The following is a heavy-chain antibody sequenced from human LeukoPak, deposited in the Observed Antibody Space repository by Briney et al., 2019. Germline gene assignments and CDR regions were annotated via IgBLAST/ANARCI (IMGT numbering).Heavy chain of an antibody. D-gene: IGHD6-19*01. CDR3: ARDGMAGTGGNWFDP. CDR2: ISAYNGNT. V-gene: IGHV1-18*01. J-gene: IGHJ5*02. CDR1: GYTFTTYG. Sequence: ASVKLSCKASGYTFTTYGISWVRQAPGQGLEWMGWISAYNGNTNYAQKLQGRVTMTTDTSTSTAYMELRSLRSDDTAVYYCARDGMAGTGGNWFDPWGQGTLVTVSS.